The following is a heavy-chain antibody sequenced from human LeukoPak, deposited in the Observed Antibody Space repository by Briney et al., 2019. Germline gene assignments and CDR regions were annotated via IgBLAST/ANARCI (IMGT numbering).Heavy chain of an antibody. CDR2: ISGSGGST. CDR3: AKATTTGTPVLDY. V-gene: IGHV3-23*01. Sequence: QPGGSLRLSCAASGFIFSSYAMSWVRQAPGEGVEWVSAISGSGGSTYYADSEKGRFTISRDNSKNTLYLQMNSLRAEDTAVYYCAKATTTGTPVLDYWGQGTLVTVSS. CDR1: GFIFSSYA. D-gene: IGHD1-1*01. J-gene: IGHJ4*02.